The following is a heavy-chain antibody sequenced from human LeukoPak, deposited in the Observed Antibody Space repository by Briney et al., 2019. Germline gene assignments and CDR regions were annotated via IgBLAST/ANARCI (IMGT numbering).Heavy chain of an antibody. CDR2: ISAYNGNT. J-gene: IGHJ5*02. V-gene: IGHV1-18*01. CDR1: GYTFTSYD. CDR3: ARDKVVSPLVVPAAGT. Sequence: GASVKVSCKASGYTFTSYDINWVRQAPGQGLEWMGWISAYNGNTNYAQKLQGRVTMTTDTSTSTAYMELRSLRSDDTAVYYCARDKVVSPLVVPAAGTWGQGTLVTVSS. D-gene: IGHD2-2*01.